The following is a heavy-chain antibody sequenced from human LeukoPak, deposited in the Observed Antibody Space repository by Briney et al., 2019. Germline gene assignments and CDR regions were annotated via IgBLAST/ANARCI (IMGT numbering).Heavy chain of an antibody. CDR1: GYIFADYY. CDR3: ARDADGYQD. Sequence: GASVKVSCKTSGYIFADYYLHWVRQAPGQGLEWMGWIPPNSGGTNIARKFQGRVTMTRDTSTSTAYMELSRLTSDDTAVYYCARDADGYQDWGQGTLVTVSS. D-gene: IGHD5-24*01. J-gene: IGHJ4*02. CDR2: IPPNSGGT. V-gene: IGHV1-2*02.